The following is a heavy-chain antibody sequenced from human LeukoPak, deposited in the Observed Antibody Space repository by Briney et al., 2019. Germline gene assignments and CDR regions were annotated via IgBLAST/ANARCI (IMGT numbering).Heavy chain of an antibody. CDR2: IYYSGST. D-gene: IGHD2-15*01. CDR1: GGSISSGDYY. Sequence: SQTLSLTCTVSGGSISSGDYYWSWIRQPPGKGLEWTGYIYYSGSTYYNPSLKSRVTISVDTSKNQFSLKLSSVTAADTAVYYCAREAVVVAAPDAFDIWGQGTMVTVSS. J-gene: IGHJ3*02. V-gene: IGHV4-30-4*08. CDR3: AREAVVVAAPDAFDI.